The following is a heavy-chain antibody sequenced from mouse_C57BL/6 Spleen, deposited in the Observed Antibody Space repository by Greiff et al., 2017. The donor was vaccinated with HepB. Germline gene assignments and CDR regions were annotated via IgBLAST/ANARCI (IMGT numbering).Heavy chain of an antibody. CDR1: GYAFSSSW. Sequence: VQLQQPGPELVKPGASVKISCKASGYAFSSSWMNWVKQRPGKGLEWIGRIYPGDGDTNYNGKFKGKATLTADKSSSTAYMQLSSLTSEDSAVYFCARGLLWLRRVYFDYWGQGTTLTVSS. CDR2: IYPGDGDT. J-gene: IGHJ2*01. D-gene: IGHD2-2*01. CDR3: ARGLLWLRRVYFDY. V-gene: IGHV1-82*01.